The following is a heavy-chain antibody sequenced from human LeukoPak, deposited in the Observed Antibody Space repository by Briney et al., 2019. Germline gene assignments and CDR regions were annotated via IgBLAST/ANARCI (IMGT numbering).Heavy chain of an antibody. V-gene: IGHV3-13*01. CDR1: VFTFSDYD. CDR3: ARWWYYESSGQGGAFDI. CDR2: ITTAGKT. J-gene: IGHJ3*02. Sequence: PGGSLRLSCVAPVFTFSDYDMHWVCQATGERLEWVSSITTAGKTYYTAYVTGRFTISRENAKNSFYLQMNSLEAGDTAVYYCARWWYYESSGQGGAFDIWGQGTMVTVSS. D-gene: IGHD3-22*01.